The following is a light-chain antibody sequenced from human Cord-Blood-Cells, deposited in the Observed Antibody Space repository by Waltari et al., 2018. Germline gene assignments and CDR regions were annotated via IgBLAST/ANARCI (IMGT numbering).Light chain of an antibody. CDR1: QSLLHSNGYNY. V-gene: IGKV2-28*01. CDR2: FGS. CDR3: MQALQTPYT. Sequence: MTQSPLSLTVTPGEPASISCRSSQSLLHSNGYNYLVWYLQKPGQSPQLLIYFGSNRASGVPDRFSGSGSGTDFTLKISRVEAEDVGVYYCMQALQTPYTFGQGTKLEIK. J-gene: IGKJ2*01.